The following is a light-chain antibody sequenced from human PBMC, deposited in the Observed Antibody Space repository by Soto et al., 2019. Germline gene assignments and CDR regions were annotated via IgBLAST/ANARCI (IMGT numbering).Light chain of an antibody. J-gene: IGKJ1*01. CDR3: QHYNSYSEA. CDR1: QSVSSN. V-gene: IGKV3-15*01. Sequence: IVMTQYPATLSVSPGERATLSCRASQSVSSNLAWYQQKPGQAPRLLIYGASTRATGIPARFSGSGSGTEFTLTISSLQSEDFAVYYCQHYNSYSEAFGQG. CDR2: GAS.